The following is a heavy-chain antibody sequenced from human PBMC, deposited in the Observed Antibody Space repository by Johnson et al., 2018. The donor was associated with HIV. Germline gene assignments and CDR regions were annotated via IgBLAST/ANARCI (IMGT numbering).Heavy chain of an antibody. CDR1: GFTFDDYG. CDR3: ARFRQWLVFPAFDI. CDR2: INWNGGST. D-gene: IGHD6-19*01. V-gene: IGHV3-20*04. Sequence: VQLVESGGGVVQPGRSLRLSCAASGFTFDDYGMSWVRQAPGTGLEWVSGINWNGGSTGYADAVKGRFTISRDNAKNSLYLQMNSLRAEDTALYYCARFRQWLVFPAFDIWGQGTMVTVSS. J-gene: IGHJ3*02.